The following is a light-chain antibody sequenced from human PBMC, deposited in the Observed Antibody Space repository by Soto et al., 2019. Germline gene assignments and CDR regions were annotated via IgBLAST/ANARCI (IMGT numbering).Light chain of an antibody. V-gene: IGKV3-15*01. J-gene: IGKJ4*01. CDR1: RNINRK. CDR2: GAS. CDR3: QQYYDCPPLI. Sequence: EIVMTQSPATLSVSPGERATLSCRASRNINRKLAWYQQKPGQAPRLLISGASTRATGIPARFGGSGSGTAFTLTISSLQSEDFAVYYCQQYYDCPPLIFGGGTKVEIK.